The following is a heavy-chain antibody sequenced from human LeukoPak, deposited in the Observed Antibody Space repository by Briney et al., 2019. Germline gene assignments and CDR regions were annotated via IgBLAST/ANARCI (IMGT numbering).Heavy chain of an antibody. D-gene: IGHD3-22*01. CDR3: AKTLGSGYYSGAFDI. Sequence: ASVKVSCKASGYTFTSYYMHWVRQAPGQGLEWMGIINPSGGSTSYAQKFQGRVTMTRDMSTSTVYMELSSLRSEDTALYYCAKTLGSGYYSGAFDIWGQGTMVTVSS. CDR2: INPSGGST. CDR1: GYTFTSYY. J-gene: IGHJ3*02. V-gene: IGHV1-46*01.